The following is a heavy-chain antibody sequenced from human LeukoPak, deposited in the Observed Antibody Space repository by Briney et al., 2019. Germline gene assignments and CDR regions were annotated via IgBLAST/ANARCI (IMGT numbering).Heavy chain of an antibody. D-gene: IGHD4-17*01. CDR3: ARLPTTESLDY. CDR1: RFTFSSYS. Sequence: GGSLRLSCAASRFTFSSYSMNWVRQAPGKGLEWVSYISSSSSTIYYADSVKGRFTISRDNAKNSLYLQMNSLRAEDTAVYYCARLPTTESLDYWGQGTLVTVSS. V-gene: IGHV3-48*01. CDR2: ISSSSSTI. J-gene: IGHJ4*02.